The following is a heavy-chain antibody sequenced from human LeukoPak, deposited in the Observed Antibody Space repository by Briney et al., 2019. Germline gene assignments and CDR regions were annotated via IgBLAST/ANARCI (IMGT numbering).Heavy chain of an antibody. CDR1: GFTFSSYA. Sequence: PGGSLRLSCAASGFTFSSYAISWVRQAPGQGLEWMGGIIPIFGTANYAQKFQGRVTITADESTSTAYMELSSLRSEDTAVYYCARGGGTYYYGSGSYWLTRWGQGTLVTVSS. D-gene: IGHD3-10*01. V-gene: IGHV1-69*01. CDR3: ARGGGTYYYGSGSYWLTR. J-gene: IGHJ4*02. CDR2: IIPIFGTA.